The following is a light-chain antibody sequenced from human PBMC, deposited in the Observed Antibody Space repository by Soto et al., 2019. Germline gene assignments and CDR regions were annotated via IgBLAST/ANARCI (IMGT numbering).Light chain of an antibody. Sequence: EIVLTQSPGTLSLSPGERATLSCRASQSVSSSYLARYQQKPGQAPRLLIYDASSRATGIPDRFSGSGSGTDFTLTISRLEPEDFAVYYCQQYGSSLYTFGQGTKLEIK. CDR1: QSVSSSY. J-gene: IGKJ2*01. CDR2: DAS. CDR3: QQYGSSLYT. V-gene: IGKV3-20*01.